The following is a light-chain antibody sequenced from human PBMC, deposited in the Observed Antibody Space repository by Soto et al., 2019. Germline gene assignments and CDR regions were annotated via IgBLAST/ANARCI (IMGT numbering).Light chain of an antibody. J-gene: IGKJ1*01. Sequence: EIVLTQSPGTLSLSPGERATLSCRTSQTLSSSFLAWYQQTPGQAPRLLIYDTSTRAIDIPDRFSGSGSGTDFTLTISRLEPEDFAVYYCQQYGSSPRTFGQGTKVDIK. CDR1: QTLSSSF. V-gene: IGKV3-20*01. CDR2: DTS. CDR3: QQYGSSPRT.